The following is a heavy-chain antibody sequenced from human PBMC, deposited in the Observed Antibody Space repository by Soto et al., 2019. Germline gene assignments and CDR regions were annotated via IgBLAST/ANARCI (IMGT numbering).Heavy chain of an antibody. CDR2: IFSNDEK. Sequence: SGPTLVNPTETLTLTCTVSGFSLSNARMGVSWIRQPPGKALEWLAHIFSNDEKSYSTSLKSRLTISKDTSKSQVVLTMTNMDPVDTATYYCARLFGSGSYYSQYDEGYYYYGMDVWGQGTTVTVSS. D-gene: IGHD3-10*01. CDR3: ARLFGSGSYYSQYDEGYYYYGMDV. V-gene: IGHV2-26*01. J-gene: IGHJ6*02. CDR1: GFSLSNARMG.